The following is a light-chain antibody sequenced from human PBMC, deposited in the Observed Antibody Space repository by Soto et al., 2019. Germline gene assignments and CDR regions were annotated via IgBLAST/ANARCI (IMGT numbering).Light chain of an antibody. V-gene: IGKV1-39*01. Sequence: DIQMTQSPSSLSASVGDRVTITCRASQSISSYLNWYRQKPGKAPELLIYAASSLQSGVPSRFSGIGSVTDFTLTISSLQPEDFATYYCQQSYIIPPPFGPGTKVDIK. CDR1: QSISSY. CDR3: QQSYIIPPP. J-gene: IGKJ3*01. CDR2: AAS.